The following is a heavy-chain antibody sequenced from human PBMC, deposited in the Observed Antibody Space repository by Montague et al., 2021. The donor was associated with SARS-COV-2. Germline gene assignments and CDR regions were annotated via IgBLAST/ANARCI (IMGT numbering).Heavy chain of an antibody. Sequence: SETLSLTCTVSGGSISSYYWTWIRQPPGKGLESIGYIYHNGSTKYNPSLKSRVTISGDTSKNQFSLKLSSVSVADTAVYYCARGGGNSADYYNYTMDVWGRGTTVTVFS. CDR2: IYHNGST. CDR1: GGSISSYY. CDR3: ARGGGNSADYYNYTMDV. V-gene: IGHV4-59*01. J-gene: IGHJ6*02. D-gene: IGHD4-23*01.